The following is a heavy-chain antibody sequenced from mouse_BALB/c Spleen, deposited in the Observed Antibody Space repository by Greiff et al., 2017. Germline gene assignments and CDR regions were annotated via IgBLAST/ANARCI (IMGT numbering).Heavy chain of an antibody. V-gene: IGHV5-15*02. D-gene: IGHD2-1*01. J-gene: IGHJ2*01. CDR1: GFTFSDYG. CDR3: ARLYGNPYYFDY. Sequence: EVKLVESGGGLVQPGGSRKLSCAASGFTFSDYGMAWVRQAPGKGPEWVAFISNLAYSIYYADTVTGRFTISRENAKNTLYLEMSSLRSEDTAMYSCARLYGNPYYFDYWGQGTTLTVSS. CDR2: ISNLAYSI.